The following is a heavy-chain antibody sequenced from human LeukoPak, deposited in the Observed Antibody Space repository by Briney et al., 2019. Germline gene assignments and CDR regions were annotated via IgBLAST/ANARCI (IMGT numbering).Heavy chain of an antibody. CDR2: ISGDSTYI. CDR1: EFALSSHT. J-gene: IGHJ6*02. Sequence: GGSLRLSCAASEFALSSHTMYWVRQAPGKGLEWDSSISGDSTYIYYADSVKGRFTISRDNARNSLSLRLNSLKVEDTALYYCARGQAPRRQFYFYGLDVWGQGTTVTVSS. CDR3: ARGQAPRRQFYFYGLDV. V-gene: IGHV3-21*06.